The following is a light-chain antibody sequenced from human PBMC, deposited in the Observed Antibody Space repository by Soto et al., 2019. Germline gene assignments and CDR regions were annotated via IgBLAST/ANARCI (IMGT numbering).Light chain of an antibody. Sequence: IQSTMRASSLPESIGNRVCITSRASNDIRNYLAWYQQKSGKVPKVLIYAASTLQPWVPSRFSGSGSGTDFTLTIISLQPDDVATYYCQHYDGDPITFGQGTRLEIK. CDR1: NDIRNY. J-gene: IGKJ5*01. V-gene: IGKV1-27*01. CDR2: AAS. CDR3: QHYDGDPIT.